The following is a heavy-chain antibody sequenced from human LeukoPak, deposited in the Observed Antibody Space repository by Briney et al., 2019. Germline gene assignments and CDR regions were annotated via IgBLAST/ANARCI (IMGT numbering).Heavy chain of an antibody. Sequence: PGGSLRLSCAASGFSFSRYWMSWVRQAPGKGLEWVANIKPDGSEKYYVDSVRGRFTLSRDNAKNSLYLQMNSLRVEDSAIYYCVRDSGSSWREGLNYWGQGTLVTVSS. V-gene: IGHV3-7*01. J-gene: IGHJ4*02. D-gene: IGHD6-13*01. CDR1: GFSFSRYW. CDR2: IKPDGSEK. CDR3: VRDSGSSWREGLNY.